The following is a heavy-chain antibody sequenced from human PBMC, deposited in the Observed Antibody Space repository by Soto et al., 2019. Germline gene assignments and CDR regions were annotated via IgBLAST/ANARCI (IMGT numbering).Heavy chain of an antibody. D-gene: IGHD6-13*01. Sequence: GGSLRLSCAASGFTFSSYGMHWVRQAPGKGLEWVAVISYDGSNKYYADSVKGRFTISRDNSKNTLYLQMNSLRAEDMAVYYCAKLTAAAAPFDYWGQGTMVTVSS. CDR2: ISYDGSNK. CDR3: AKLTAAAAPFDY. CDR1: GFTFSSYG. J-gene: IGHJ4*02. V-gene: IGHV3-30*18.